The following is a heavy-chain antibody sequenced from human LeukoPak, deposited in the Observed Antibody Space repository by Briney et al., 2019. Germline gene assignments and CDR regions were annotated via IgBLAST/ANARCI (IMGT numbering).Heavy chain of an antibody. V-gene: IGHV1-2*02. Sequence: GASVTVSCKASGYTFTSYGISWVRQAPRQGLEGMGWINPNSGDTNYAQNFQGRVTMTRDTSINTASMELNSLTSDDTAVYYCAREGFCTSTSCQHDYWGQGTLVTVSS. D-gene: IGHD2/OR15-2a*01. CDR3: AREGFCTSTSCQHDY. J-gene: IGHJ4*02. CDR1: GYTFTSYG. CDR2: INPNSGDT.